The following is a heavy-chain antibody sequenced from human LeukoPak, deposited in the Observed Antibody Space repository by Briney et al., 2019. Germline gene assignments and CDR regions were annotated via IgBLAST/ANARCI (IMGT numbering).Heavy chain of an antibody. V-gene: IGHV4-39*07. Sequence: SETLSLTCTVSGGSISSSSYYWGWIRQPPGKGLKWIGSIYYSGSTNYNPSLKSRVTISVDTSKNQFSLKLSSLTAADTAVYYCARGLGSIAAAVYFDYWGPGTLVTVSS. D-gene: IGHD6-13*01. CDR2: IYYSGST. CDR1: GGSISSSSYY. J-gene: IGHJ4*02. CDR3: ARGLGSIAAAVYFDY.